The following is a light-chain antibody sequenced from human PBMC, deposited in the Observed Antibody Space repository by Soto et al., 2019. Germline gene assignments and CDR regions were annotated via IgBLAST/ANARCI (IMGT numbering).Light chain of an antibody. CDR1: QSISSPY. V-gene: IGKV3-20*01. Sequence: SVLTQSPGTLSLSPGEVATLSCRTSQSISSPYLAWYQQRPGQAPRLLIYAASRRATGIQDRFIGSGSGTDFNLTISRLEPEDFAVYYCQQYFGSLYTFGQGTKLEIK. CDR2: AAS. CDR3: QQYFGSLYT. J-gene: IGKJ2*01.